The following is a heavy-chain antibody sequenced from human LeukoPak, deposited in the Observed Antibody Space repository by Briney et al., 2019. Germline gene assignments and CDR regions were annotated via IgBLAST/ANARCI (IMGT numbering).Heavy chain of an antibody. CDR1: GYTFTSNY. J-gene: IGHJ4*02. CDR3: ARDVAVAGTDYYDSSGYYSPLGY. CDR2: SSPSGGST. D-gene: IGHD3-22*01. Sequence: ASVKVSCKAFGYTFTSNYMHWVRQAPGQGPEWMGVSSPSGGSTTYAQKFQGRVTLTRDMSTSTDYLELSSLRSEDTAVYYCARDVAVAGTDYYDSSGYYSPLGYWGQGTLVTVSS. V-gene: IGHV1-46*01.